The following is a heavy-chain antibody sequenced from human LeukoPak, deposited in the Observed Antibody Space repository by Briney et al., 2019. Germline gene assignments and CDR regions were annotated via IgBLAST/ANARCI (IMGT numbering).Heavy chain of an antibody. CDR3: ARDYYDILTGYYGSAYFDY. D-gene: IGHD3-9*01. V-gene: IGHV4-39*07. J-gene: IGHJ4*02. Sequence: PSENLSLTCTVSGSSISSSSYYWGWIRQPPGKGLEWIGSIYYSGSTYYNPSLKSRVTISVDTSKNQFSLKLSSVTAADTAVYYCARDYYDILTGYYGSAYFDYWGQGTLVTVSS. CDR2: IYYSGST. CDR1: GSSISSSSYY.